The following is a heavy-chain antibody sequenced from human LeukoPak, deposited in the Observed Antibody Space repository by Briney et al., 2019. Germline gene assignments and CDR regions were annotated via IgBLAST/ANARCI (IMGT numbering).Heavy chain of an antibody. CDR3: ARFPRSVVITRYYFDY. Sequence: SSVKVSCKASGGTFSSYAISWVRQAPGQGLEWVGGIIPIFGTANYAQKFQGRVTITTDESTSTAYMELSSLRSEDTAVYYCARFPRSVVITRYYFDYWGQGTLVTVSS. CDR1: GGTFSSYA. CDR2: IIPIFGTA. V-gene: IGHV1-69*05. J-gene: IGHJ4*02. D-gene: IGHD3-22*01.